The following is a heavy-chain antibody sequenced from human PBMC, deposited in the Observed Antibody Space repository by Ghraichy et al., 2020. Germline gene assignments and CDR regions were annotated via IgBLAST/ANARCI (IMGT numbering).Heavy chain of an antibody. CDR2: ISSSSSYI. D-gene: IGHD2-21*01. J-gene: IGHJ3*02. CDR3: ARGFLFGPHAFDI. Sequence: GGTLRLSCAASGFTFSSYSMNWVRQAPGKGLEWVSSISSSSSYIYYADSVKGRFTISRDNAKNSLYLQMNSLRAEDTAVYYCARGFLFGPHAFDIWGQGTMVTVSS. CDR1: GFTFSSYS. V-gene: IGHV3-21*01.